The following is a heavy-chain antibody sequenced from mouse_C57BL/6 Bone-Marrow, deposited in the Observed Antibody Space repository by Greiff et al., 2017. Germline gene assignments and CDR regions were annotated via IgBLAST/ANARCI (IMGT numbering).Heavy chain of an antibody. CDR3: ARHAYYSNYGCAY. J-gene: IGHJ3*01. V-gene: IGHV5-15*01. CDR2: ISNLAYSI. CDR1: GFTFSDYG. Sequence: EVKLVESGGGLVQPGGSLKLSCAASGFTFSDYGMAWVRQAPRQGPEWVAFISNLAYSIYYAETVTGRFTISRENAKNTLYLEMSSLRSEETAMYYCARHAYYSNYGCAYWGQGTLVTVSA. D-gene: IGHD2-5*01.